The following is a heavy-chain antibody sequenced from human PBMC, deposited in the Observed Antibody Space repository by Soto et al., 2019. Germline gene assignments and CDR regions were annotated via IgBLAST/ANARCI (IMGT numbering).Heavy chain of an antibody. CDR2: ISAYNGNT. Sequence: ASVKVSCKASGYTFTSYGISWVRQAPGQGLEWMGWISAYNGNTNYAQKLQGRVTMTTDTSTSTAYMELRSLRSDDTAVYYCARGRAQKKTYYDILTGYYSEYFDYWRQGPMITVSS. J-gene: IGHJ4*02. CDR3: ARGRAQKKTYYDILTGYYSEYFDY. CDR1: GYTFTSYG. V-gene: IGHV1-18*04. D-gene: IGHD3-9*01.